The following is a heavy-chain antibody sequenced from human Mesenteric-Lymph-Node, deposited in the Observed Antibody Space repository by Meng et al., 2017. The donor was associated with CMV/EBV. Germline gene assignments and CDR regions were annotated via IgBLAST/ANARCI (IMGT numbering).Heavy chain of an antibody. Sequence: SGYTCTSYDINWVRQATGQGLEWMGWMNPNSGNTGYAQKFQGRVTMTRNTSISTAYMELSSLRSEDTAVYYCARGVGGVAAAGPKDYWGQGTLVTVSS. V-gene: IGHV1-8*01. J-gene: IGHJ4*02. CDR2: MNPNSGNT. CDR3: ARGVGGVAAAGPKDY. CDR1: GYTCTSYD. D-gene: IGHD6-13*01.